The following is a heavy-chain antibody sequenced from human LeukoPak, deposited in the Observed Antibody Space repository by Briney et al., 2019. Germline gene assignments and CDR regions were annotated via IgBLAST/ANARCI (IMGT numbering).Heavy chain of an antibody. Sequence: GGSLRLSCAASGFTVSSNYMSWVRQAPGKGLEWVPVIYSGGTTYYADSVKGRFTNSRHNSNNTLSLQMNSLRPEDTAVYYCAKGPHDYFDYWGQGTLVTVSS. J-gene: IGHJ4*02. CDR2: IYSGGTT. V-gene: IGHV3-53*04. CDR1: GFTVSSNY. D-gene: IGHD3-3*01. CDR3: AKGPHDYFDY.